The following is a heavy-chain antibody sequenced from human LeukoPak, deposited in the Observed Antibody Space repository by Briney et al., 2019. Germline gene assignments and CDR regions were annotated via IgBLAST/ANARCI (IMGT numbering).Heavy chain of an antibody. J-gene: IGHJ3*02. CDR2: INPNSGGT. CDR1: GYTFTGYY. CDR3: GAGDSSGYYYDRDAFDI. D-gene: IGHD3-22*01. Sequence: ASVKVSCKASGYTFTGYYMHWVRQAPGQGLEWMGWINPNSGGTNYAQKFQGRVTMTRDTSISTAYMELSRLRSDDTAVYYCGAGDSSGYYYDRDAFDIWGQGTMVTVSS. V-gene: IGHV1-2*02.